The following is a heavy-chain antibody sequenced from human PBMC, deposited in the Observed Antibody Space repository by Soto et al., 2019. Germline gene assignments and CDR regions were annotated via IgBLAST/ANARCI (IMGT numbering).Heavy chain of an antibody. CDR3: AIESVCSGTSCPWDY. Sequence: QVQLVQSGAEVKKPGASVKVSCQASGYTFGIYGLTWVRQAPGQGPEWMGWISPSSGRTKYAQKFQGRVTMTTQTSTNTAHMELRSLTSDDTAVYYCAIESVCSGTSCPWDYWGQGTLVTVSS. D-gene: IGHD2-2*01. CDR2: ISPSSGRT. CDR1: GYTFGIYG. V-gene: IGHV1-18*01. J-gene: IGHJ4*02.